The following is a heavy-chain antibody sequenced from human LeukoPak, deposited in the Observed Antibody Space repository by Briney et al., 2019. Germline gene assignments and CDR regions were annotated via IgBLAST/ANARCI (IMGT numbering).Heavy chain of an antibody. CDR3: ARAIGSGWYVYYFDY. V-gene: IGHV4-59*01. Sequence: PSETLSLTCTDSGGSISSYYWSWIRQPPGKGLEWIGYIYYSGSTNYNPSLKSRVTISVDTSKNQFSLKLSSVTAADTAVYYCARAIGSGWYVYYFDYWGQGTLVTVSS. J-gene: IGHJ4*02. D-gene: IGHD6-19*01. CDR2: IYYSGST. CDR1: GGSISSYY.